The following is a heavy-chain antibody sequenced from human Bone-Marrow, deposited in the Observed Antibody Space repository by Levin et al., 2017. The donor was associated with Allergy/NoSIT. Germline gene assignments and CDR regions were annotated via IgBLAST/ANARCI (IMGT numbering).Heavy chain of an antibody. D-gene: IGHD3-16*01. J-gene: IGHJ4*02. V-gene: IGHV3-48*02. CDR3: ARRVMGPLDY. CDR1: GFIFGNYG. Sequence: PGGSLRLSCVGSGFIFGNYGLNWVRQAPGKGLEWVSYISSVAASTIYYADSVKGRFTISRDNAKNSLYLQMNRLRDEDTAVYYCARRVMGPLDYWGQGALVTVSS. CDR2: ISSVAASTI.